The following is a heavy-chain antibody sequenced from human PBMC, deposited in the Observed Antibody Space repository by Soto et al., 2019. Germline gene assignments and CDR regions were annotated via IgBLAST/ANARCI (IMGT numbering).Heavy chain of an antibody. V-gene: IGHV4-59*01. Sequence: QVQLQEPGPGLVKPSETLSLTCTVSGGSISSYYWSWIRQSPGNGLEWIGYIPYSGSTTSNPPLKSRVTIAVDTSRNQVSLKLSSVTAADSAVYFCARARYQLLHPYYSGMDVWGQGTTVTVSS. CDR1: GGSISSYY. CDR3: ARARYQLLHPYYSGMDV. J-gene: IGHJ6*02. CDR2: IPYSGST. D-gene: IGHD2-2*01.